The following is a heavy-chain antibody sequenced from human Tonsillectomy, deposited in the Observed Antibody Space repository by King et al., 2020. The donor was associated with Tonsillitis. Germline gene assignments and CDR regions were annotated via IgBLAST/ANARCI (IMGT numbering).Heavy chain of an antibody. D-gene: IGHD3-10*01. CDR2: ISYDGSNK. CDR3: ARVVGELIPFDY. CDR1: GFTFSSFP. Sequence: QLVQSGGGVVQPGRSLRLSCAASGFTFSSFPMHWVRQAPGKGLEWVAVISYDGSNKYYADSVKGRFTISRDNSKNTLYLQMNSLRAEDTAVYYCARVVGELIPFDYWGQGTLVTVSS. V-gene: IGHV3-30-3*01. J-gene: IGHJ4*02.